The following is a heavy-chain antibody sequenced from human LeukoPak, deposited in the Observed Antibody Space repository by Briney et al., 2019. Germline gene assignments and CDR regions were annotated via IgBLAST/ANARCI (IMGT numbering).Heavy chain of an antibody. J-gene: IGHJ4*02. V-gene: IGHV3-30*18. CDR3: AKGGPGPNDIAAAGYFDY. Sequence: GGSLRLSCAASGFTFSSYGMHWVRQAPGKGLEWVAVISYDGSNKYYADSVKGRFTISRDNSKNTLYLQMNSLRAEDTAVYYCAKGGPGPNDIAAAGYFDYWGQGTLVTVSS. D-gene: IGHD6-13*01. CDR2: ISYDGSNK. CDR1: GFTFSSYG.